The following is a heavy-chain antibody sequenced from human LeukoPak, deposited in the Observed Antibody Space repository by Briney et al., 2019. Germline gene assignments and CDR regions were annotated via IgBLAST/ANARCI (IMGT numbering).Heavy chain of an antibody. J-gene: IGHJ4*02. D-gene: IGHD2-15*01. V-gene: IGHV4-61*02. CDR2: IYTGGST. CDR1: GGSISSGSYY. CDR3: ARVACSGGSCYVDY. Sequence: PSQTLSLTCTVSGGSISSGSYYWSWIRQPAGKGLEWIGRIYTGGSTNYNPSLKSRVTISVDTTKNQFSLKLSSVTAADTAVYYCARVACSGGSCYVDYWGQGTLVTVSS.